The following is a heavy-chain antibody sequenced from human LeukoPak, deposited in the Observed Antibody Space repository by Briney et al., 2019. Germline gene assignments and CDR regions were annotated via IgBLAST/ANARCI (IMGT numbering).Heavy chain of an antibody. J-gene: IGHJ4*02. V-gene: IGHV4-59*01. CDR2: VSYSGST. D-gene: IGHD4-23*01. CDR3: ARRVGGSDYFDY. Sequence: SETLPLTCSVSGDSITSYSWNWIRQPPGKGLEWIGFVSYSGSTNYNPSLKSRVTISIDTPKNQFSLKLSSMTAADTAMYYCARRVGGSDYFDYWGQGTLVTVSS. CDR1: GDSITSYS.